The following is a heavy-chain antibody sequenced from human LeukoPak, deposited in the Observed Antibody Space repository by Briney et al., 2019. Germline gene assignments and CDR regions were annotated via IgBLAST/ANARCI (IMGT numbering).Heavy chain of an antibody. J-gene: IGHJ4*02. CDR3: ARDVGYCSGGSCYPRGPPIDY. CDR2: ISAYNGNT. D-gene: IGHD2-15*01. Sequence: ASVKVSCKASGGTFSSYTISWVRQAPGQGLEWMGYISAYNGNTNYAQKLQGRVTTTTDTSTSTAYMELRSLRSDDTAVYYCARDVGYCSGGSCYPRGPPIDYWGQGTLVTVSS. V-gene: IGHV1-18*01. CDR1: GGTFSSYT.